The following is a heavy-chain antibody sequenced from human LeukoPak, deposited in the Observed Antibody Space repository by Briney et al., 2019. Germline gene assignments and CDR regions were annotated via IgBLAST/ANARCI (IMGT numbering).Heavy chain of an antibody. CDR2: IYYSGST. CDR3: ARLSGGYSYGYNFDY. D-gene: IGHD5-18*01. CDR1: GGSISSYY. Sequence: SETLSLTCTVSGGSISSYYWSWIRQPPGKGLEWIGYIYYSGSTNYNPSLKSRVTISVDTSKNQFSLKLSSVTAADTAVYYCARLSGGYSYGYNFDYWGQGTLVTVSS. J-gene: IGHJ4*02. V-gene: IGHV4-59*08.